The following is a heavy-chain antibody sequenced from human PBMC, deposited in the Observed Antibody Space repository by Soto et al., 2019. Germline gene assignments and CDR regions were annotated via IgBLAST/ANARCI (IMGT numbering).Heavy chain of an antibody. CDR2: ISGSGGST. V-gene: IGHV3-23*01. Sequence: EVQLLESGGGLVQPGGSLRLSCAASGFTLSSYAMSWVRQAPGKGLEWVSSISGSGGSTYYADSVKGRFTVSRDNSKSTLYLQMNSLRVDDTAVYYCAQAHGYIDPFDYWGQGTLVTVSS. J-gene: IGHJ4*02. CDR3: AQAHGYIDPFDY. CDR1: GFTLSSYA. D-gene: IGHD6-13*01.